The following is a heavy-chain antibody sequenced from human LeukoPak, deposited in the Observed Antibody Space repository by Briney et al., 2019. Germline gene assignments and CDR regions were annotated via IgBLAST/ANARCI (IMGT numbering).Heavy chain of an antibody. CDR3: AKDTCSSTGCYKRAFDI. D-gene: IGHD2-2*02. Sequence: PGGSLRLSCAASGFTFSSYAMSWVRQAPGKGLKWVSAISGSGGSTYYADSVKGRFTISRDNSKNTLYLQMNSLRAEDTAVYYCAKDTCSSTGCYKRAFDIWGQGTMVTVSS. J-gene: IGHJ3*02. V-gene: IGHV3-23*01. CDR1: GFTFSSYA. CDR2: ISGSGGST.